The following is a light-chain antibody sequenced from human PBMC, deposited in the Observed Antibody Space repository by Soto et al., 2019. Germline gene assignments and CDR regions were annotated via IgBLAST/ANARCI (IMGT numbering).Light chain of an antibody. CDR3: SSYTSISTLYV. CDR1: NSDVGGYKY. CDR2: EVS. V-gene: IGLV2-14*01. Sequence: SALTQPASVSGSPGQSSTISCTGNNSDVGGYKYVSWYQQHPGKAPELRIYEVSHRPSGVSNRFSGSKSENTGSLTISGLQAVDEADYSCSSYTSISTLYVFGTGTKGTVL. J-gene: IGLJ1*01.